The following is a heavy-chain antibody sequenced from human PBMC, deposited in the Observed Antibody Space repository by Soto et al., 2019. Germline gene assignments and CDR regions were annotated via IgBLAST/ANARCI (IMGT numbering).Heavy chain of an antibody. V-gene: IGHV5-51*01. Sequence: GESLKICCKGSGYSFTSYWIGWVRQMPGKGLEWMGTIYPDDSDTRYSPSFQGQVTISADKSIQTAYLQWGSLKASDSALYYCVRGKYSSPRGGLDVWAQGPPVTISS. CDR3: VRGKYSSPRGGLDV. J-gene: IGHJ6*02. CDR2: IYPDDSDT. D-gene: IGHD4-4*01. CDR1: GYSFTSYW.